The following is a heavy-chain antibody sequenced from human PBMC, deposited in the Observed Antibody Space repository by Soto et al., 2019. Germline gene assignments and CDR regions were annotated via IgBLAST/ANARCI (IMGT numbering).Heavy chain of an antibody. CDR2: ISGSGGST. CDR1: GFTFSSYA. Sequence: GGSLRLSCAASGFTFSSYAMSWVRQAPGEGLEWVSAISGSGGSTYYADSVKGRFTISRDNSKNTLYLQMNSLRAEDTAVYYCAKDSSPVVVVAAYFDYWGQGTLVTVSS. D-gene: IGHD2-15*01. CDR3: AKDSSPVVVVAAYFDY. V-gene: IGHV3-23*01. J-gene: IGHJ4*02.